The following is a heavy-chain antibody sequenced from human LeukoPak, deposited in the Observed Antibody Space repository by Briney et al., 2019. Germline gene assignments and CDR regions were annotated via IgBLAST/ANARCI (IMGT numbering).Heavy chain of an antibody. Sequence: ASVTVSCKTSGYSFSNYHVHWVRQAPGQGLEWVGIMAPRDDGATYAQKFQGRVTMTRDTSTSTLYIDLNSLRPEDTAVYYCAREVRTGIGATDYWGQGTLVTVSS. D-gene: IGHD1-26*01. CDR3: AREVRTGIGATDY. J-gene: IGHJ4*02. CDR2: MAPRDDGA. V-gene: IGHV1-46*01. CDR1: GYSFSNYH.